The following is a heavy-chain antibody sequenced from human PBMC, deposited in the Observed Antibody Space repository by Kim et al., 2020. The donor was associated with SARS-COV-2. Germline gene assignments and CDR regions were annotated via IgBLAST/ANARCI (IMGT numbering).Heavy chain of an antibody. CDR3: AKGASGSSSSSFDS. J-gene: IGHJ4*02. Sequence: AEPVKGRFTISRDNSKNTLYLQMNRRRAEETAVYYCAKGASGSSSSSFDSWGQGTLVTVSS. V-gene: IGHV3-30*02. D-gene: IGHD3-10*01.